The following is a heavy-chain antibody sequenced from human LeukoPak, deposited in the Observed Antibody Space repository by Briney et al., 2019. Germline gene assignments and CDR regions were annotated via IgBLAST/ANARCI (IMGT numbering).Heavy chain of an antibody. CDR3: ARDRFGYSSSWYIISY. Sequence: SETLSLTCIVSGGSISVYYWSWIRQPPGKGLEWIGYIYYSGSTNYNPSLKSRVTISVDTSKNQFSLKLSSVTAADTAIYYCARDRFGYSSSWYIISYWGQGTLVTVSS. CDR2: IYYSGST. CDR1: GGSISVYY. J-gene: IGHJ4*02. V-gene: IGHV4-59*01. D-gene: IGHD6-13*01.